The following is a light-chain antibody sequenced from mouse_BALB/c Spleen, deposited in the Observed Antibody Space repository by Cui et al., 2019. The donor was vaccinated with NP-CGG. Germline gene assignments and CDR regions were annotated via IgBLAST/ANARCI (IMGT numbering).Light chain of an antibody. J-gene: IGLJ1*01. V-gene: IGLV1*01. Sequence: QAVVTQESALTTSPGETVTPTCRSSIGAVTTSNYANWVQEKPDHLFTGLIGGTNNRAPGVPARFSGSLIGDKAALTITRAQTENEAMYFCALWYSNHWVFGGGTKLTVL. CDR3: ALWYSNHWV. CDR1: IGAVTTSNY. CDR2: GTN.